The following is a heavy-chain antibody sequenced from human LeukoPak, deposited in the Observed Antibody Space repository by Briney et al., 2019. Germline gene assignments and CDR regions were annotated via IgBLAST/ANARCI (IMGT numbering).Heavy chain of an antibody. D-gene: IGHD2-2*01. Sequence: GGSLRLSCAAPGFTFSSYSMNWVRQAPGKGLEWVSYISSSSSTIYYADSVKGRFTISRDNAKNSLYLQMNSLRAEDTAVYYCASGGYQLLFPWYFDLWGRGTLVTVSS. CDR2: ISSSSSTI. CDR3: ASGGYQLLFPWYFDL. V-gene: IGHV3-48*01. CDR1: GFTFSSYS. J-gene: IGHJ2*01.